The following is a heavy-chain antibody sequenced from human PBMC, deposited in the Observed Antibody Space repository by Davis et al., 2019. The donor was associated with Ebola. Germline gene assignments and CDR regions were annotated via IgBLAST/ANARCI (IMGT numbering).Heavy chain of an antibody. J-gene: IGHJ4*02. Sequence: GESLKISCAASGFTFSSYAMSWVRQAPGKGLEWVSAISGSGGSTYYADSVKGRFTISRDNSKNTLYLQMNSLRAEDTAVYYCANEGCGSTSCYIDYWGQGTLVTVSS. CDR2: ISGSGGST. V-gene: IGHV3-23*01. D-gene: IGHD2-2*02. CDR3: ANEGCGSTSCYIDY. CDR1: GFTFSSYA.